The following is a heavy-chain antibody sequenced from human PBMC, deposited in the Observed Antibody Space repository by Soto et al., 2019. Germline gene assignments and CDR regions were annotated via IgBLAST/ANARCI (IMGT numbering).Heavy chain of an antibody. CDR3: AKKGGGASIDFWRANWFDP. V-gene: IGHV1-69*06. D-gene: IGHD3-3*01. CDR2: IIPIFGGP. CDR1: GGMFSDYT. Sequence: QVQLVQSGAVVKKPGSSVTVSCKASGGMFSDYTISWVRQAPGQGLEWMGGIIPIFGGPHYAQKFQGRVTIPADKPTSAVYLELRDLTSEDTAVYYFAKKGGGASIDFWRANWFDPWGQGTLVTVSS. J-gene: IGHJ5*02.